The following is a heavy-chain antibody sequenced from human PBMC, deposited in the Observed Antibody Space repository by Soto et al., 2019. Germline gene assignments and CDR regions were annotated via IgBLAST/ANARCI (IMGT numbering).Heavy chain of an antibody. CDR3: ARVLRKAVAAGGYYYYYMDV. D-gene: IGHD6-19*01. CDR2: IYYSGST. V-gene: IGHV4-59*01. CDR1: GGSISSYY. J-gene: IGHJ6*03. Sequence: SETLSLTCTVSGGSISSYYWSWIRQPPGKGLEWIGYIYYSGSTNYNPSLKSRVTISLDTSKNQFSLKLSSVTAADTAVYYCARVLRKAVAAGGYYYYYMDVWGKGTTVTVSS.